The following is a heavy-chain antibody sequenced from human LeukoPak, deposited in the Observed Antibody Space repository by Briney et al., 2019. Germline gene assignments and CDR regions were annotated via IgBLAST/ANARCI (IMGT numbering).Heavy chain of an antibody. CDR2: ISSSSSTI. D-gene: IGHD3-10*01. J-gene: IGHJ4*02. Sequence: GGSLRLSCAASGFTFSRYAMSWVRQAPGKGLEWVSYISSSSSTIYYADSVKGRFTISRDNAKNSLYLQMNSLRDEDTAVYYCARDTYYYGSGSYGYWGQGTLVTVPS. V-gene: IGHV3-48*02. CDR1: GFTFSRYA. CDR3: ARDTYYYGSGSYGY.